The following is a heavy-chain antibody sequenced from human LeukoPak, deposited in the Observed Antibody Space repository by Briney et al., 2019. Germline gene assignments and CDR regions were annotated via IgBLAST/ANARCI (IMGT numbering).Heavy chain of an antibody. J-gene: IGHJ5*02. CDR2: IHYNGPT. Sequence: PSGTLSLTCTASGGTFSSNSYYWDRDPQPPGTGLVWVGSIHYNGPTFDNPSLRRRVIISEDTSKNQYSLKLSTVTTADTAVYYCARDYNGDSNWFDPWGQGTLVTVSA. CDR1: GGTFSSNSYY. CDR3: ARDYNGDSNWFDP. D-gene: IGHD2-21*02. V-gene: IGHV4-39*02.